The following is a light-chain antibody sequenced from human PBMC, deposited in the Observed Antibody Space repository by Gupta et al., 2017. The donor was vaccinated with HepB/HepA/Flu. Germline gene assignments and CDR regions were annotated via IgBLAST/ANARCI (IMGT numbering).Light chain of an antibody. V-gene: IGKV3-11*01. CDR1: QSVSTD. CDR2: NTS. J-gene: IGKJ4*01. CDR3: QQRSNWPLT. Sequence: EIVLTQSPATLSLSPGERATLTCRASQSVSTDLAWYQKKPGQAPRLLIYNTSNRAPGIPARFSGSGSGTDFTLTIDSLEPEDFAVYYCQQRSNWPLTFGGGTKVDIK.